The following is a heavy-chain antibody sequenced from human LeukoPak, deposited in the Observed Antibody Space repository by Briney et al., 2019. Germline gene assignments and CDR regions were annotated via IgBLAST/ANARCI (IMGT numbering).Heavy chain of an antibody. CDR3: ATIKRGSIYGYFDF. J-gene: IGHJ4*02. D-gene: IGHD5-18*01. CDR1: GGSISSHY. V-gene: IGHV4-59*11. CDR2: LLDSVNT. Sequence: SETLSLTCTVSGGSISSHYWSWIRQPPGKGLEWIAYLLDSVNTKDNPSLQSRLTLSADTSKNQFSLRLSSVTAVDTAVYYCATIKRGSIYGYFDFWGQGIKVTVSS.